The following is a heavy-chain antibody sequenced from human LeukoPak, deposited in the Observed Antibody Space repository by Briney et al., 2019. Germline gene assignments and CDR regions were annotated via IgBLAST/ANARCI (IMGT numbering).Heavy chain of an antibody. V-gene: IGHV4-30-4*08. CDR2: IYYSGTT. Sequence: SETLSLTCTVSGGSISSGDYYWSWIRQPPGKGLEWIGNIYYSGTTHYNPSLKSRVSLSVDTSKNQFSLKLSSVTAADTAIYYCAREMATIGGSYYYYYMDAWGKGTTVTVSS. J-gene: IGHJ6*03. D-gene: IGHD5-24*01. CDR1: GGSISSGDYY. CDR3: AREMATIGGSYYYYYMDA.